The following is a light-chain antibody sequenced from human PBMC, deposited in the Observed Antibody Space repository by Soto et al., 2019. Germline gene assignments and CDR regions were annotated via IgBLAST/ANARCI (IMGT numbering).Light chain of an antibody. Sequence: QSALTQPASVSGSLGQSITISCTGTSSDVGGYNFVSWYQQHPGKVPKLMIYEVNNRPSGVSNRFSGSKSGNTASLTISGLQAEDEADYYCSSWTSTTTQVLGGGTQLTVL. CDR2: EVN. V-gene: IGLV2-14*01. J-gene: IGLJ3*02. CDR3: SSWTSTTTQV. CDR1: SSDVGGYNF.